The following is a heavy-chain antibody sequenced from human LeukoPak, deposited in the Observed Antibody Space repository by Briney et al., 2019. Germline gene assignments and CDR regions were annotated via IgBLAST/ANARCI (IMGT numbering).Heavy chain of an antibody. Sequence: GGTLRLSCAASGFTFSRYGMHWVCQAPGKGLEWVAVIWYDGSNKFYADSEKGRFTISRDNSKNTLYLQMNSLRAEDTAVYYCARDRAAADLDYWGQGTLVTVSS. CDR2: IWYDGSNK. V-gene: IGHV3-33*01. CDR3: ARDRAAADLDY. CDR1: GFTFSRYG. J-gene: IGHJ4*02. D-gene: IGHD6-13*01.